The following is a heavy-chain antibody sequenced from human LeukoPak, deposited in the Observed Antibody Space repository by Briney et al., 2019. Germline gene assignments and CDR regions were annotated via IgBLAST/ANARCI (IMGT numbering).Heavy chain of an antibody. CDR3: AKTSTVTTYYFDY. V-gene: IGHV3-30*02. CDR2: IRYDGSNK. J-gene: IGHJ4*02. D-gene: IGHD4-17*01. CDR1: GFAFSSYG. Sequence: GGSLRLSCAASGFAFSSYGMHWVRQAPGKGLEWVAFIRYDGSNKYYADSVKGRFTISRDNSKNTLYLQMNSLRAEDTAVYYCAKTSTVTTYYFDYWGQGTLVTVSS.